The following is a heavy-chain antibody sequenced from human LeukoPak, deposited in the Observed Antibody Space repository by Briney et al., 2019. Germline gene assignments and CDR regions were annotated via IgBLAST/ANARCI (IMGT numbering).Heavy chain of an antibody. D-gene: IGHD1-26*01. V-gene: IGHV1-2*02. Sequence: ASVKVSCKASGYTFTGYYIHWVRQAPGQGLEWMGWINPNSGGTNYAQKFQGRVTMTRDTSISTAYMELSRLRSDDTAVYYCARGLIAGKQRHFDYWGQGTLVSVSS. CDR1: GYTFTGYY. J-gene: IGHJ4*02. CDR3: ARGLIAGKQRHFDY. CDR2: INPNSGGT.